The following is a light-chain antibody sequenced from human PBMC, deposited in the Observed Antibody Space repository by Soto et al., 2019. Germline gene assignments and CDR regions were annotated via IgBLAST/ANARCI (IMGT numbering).Light chain of an antibody. J-gene: IGLJ3*02. CDR2: KVN. CDR3: CSYVASIFLA. Sequence: QSVLTQPASMSGSPGESITISCSGSSSDIGSYDVVSWYQQLPGKAPKLIIYKVNERPSGISNRFSGSKSGNTASLTISGLQGEDDAFYFCCSYVASIFLAFGGGTKVTV. CDR1: SSDIGSYDV. V-gene: IGLV2-23*02.